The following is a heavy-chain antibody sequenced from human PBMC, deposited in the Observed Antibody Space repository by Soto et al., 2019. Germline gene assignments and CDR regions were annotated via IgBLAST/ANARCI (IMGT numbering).Heavy chain of an antibody. CDR3: AREETAWPLAYGLDV. Sequence: GGSLRLSCAASGFTFNTYAMNWVRQAPGKGLEWVSIISASGDITYYADSVKGRFTISRDSYKNTLYLQMNSLRVEDTAVYYCAREETAWPLAYGLDVWGQGTAVTVSS. D-gene: IGHD2-21*01. CDR2: ISASGDIT. CDR1: GFTFNTYA. J-gene: IGHJ6*02. V-gene: IGHV3-23*01.